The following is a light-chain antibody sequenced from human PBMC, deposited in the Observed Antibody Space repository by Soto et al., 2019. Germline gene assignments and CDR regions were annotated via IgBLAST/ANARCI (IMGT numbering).Light chain of an antibody. V-gene: IGKV3-15*01. CDR3: QQYNNWPPPLT. Sequence: EIVMTQSPATLSVSPGERATLSCRASQSVSSNLAWYQQKPGQAPSLLIYGASTRATAIPARFSGSGSGTEFTLTISSLQSEDFAVYYCQQYNNWPPPLTFGGGTKVEIK. J-gene: IGKJ4*01. CDR1: QSVSSN. CDR2: GAS.